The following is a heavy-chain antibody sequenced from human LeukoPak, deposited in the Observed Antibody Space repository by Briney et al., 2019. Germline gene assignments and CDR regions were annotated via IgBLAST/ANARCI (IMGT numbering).Heavy chain of an antibody. D-gene: IGHD3-9*01. CDR3: ASSRSRYFDWLLSGFDP. J-gene: IGHJ5*02. Sequence: ASVKVSCKASGYTLTSYFMHWVRQAPGQGPEWMGIINPSGGSTSYAQKFQGRVTMTRDMPTTTAYMELSSLRSEDTAVYYCASSRSRYFDWLLSGFDPWGQGTLVTVSS. CDR1: GYTLTSYF. V-gene: IGHV1-46*01. CDR2: INPSGGST.